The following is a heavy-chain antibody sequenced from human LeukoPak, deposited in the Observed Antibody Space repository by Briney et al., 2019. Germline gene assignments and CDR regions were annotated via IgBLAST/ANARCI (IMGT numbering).Heavy chain of an antibody. V-gene: IGHV3-7*01. J-gene: IGHJ6*03. CDR2: IKQDGSEK. Sequence: GGSLRLSCAAPGFTFSSYWMSWVRQAPGKGLEWVANIKQDGSEKYYVDSVKGRFTISRDNAKNSLYLQMNSLRAEDTAVYYCAREDYYYMDVWGKGTTVTVSS. CDR3: AREDYYYMDV. CDR1: GFTFSSYW.